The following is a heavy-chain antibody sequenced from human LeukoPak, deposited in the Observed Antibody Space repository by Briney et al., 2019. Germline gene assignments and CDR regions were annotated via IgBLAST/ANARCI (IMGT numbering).Heavy chain of an antibody. CDR1: DDSSSTSNYY. J-gene: IGHJ4*02. CDR2: IYYSAST. D-gene: IGHD3-22*01. CDR3: ARAYYYDNSGYFDY. V-gene: IGHV4-39*01. Sequence: PSETLSLTCTVSDDSSSTSNYYSGWIRQPPGNGLELVGTIYYSASTYYNPSLKSRVTISVDTSKSQFSLRLSSVTAADTAVYYCARAYYYDNSGYFDYWGQGTLVTVSS.